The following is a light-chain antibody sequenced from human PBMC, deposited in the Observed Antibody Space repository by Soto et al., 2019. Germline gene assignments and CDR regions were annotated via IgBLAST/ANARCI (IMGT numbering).Light chain of an antibody. CDR2: SNN. CDR3: AAWDDSLKGYV. Sequence: QSVLTQPPSASGTPGQRVTISCSGSSSNIGSNTVNWYQQLPGTAPKLLIYSNNKRPSGVPDRSSGSKSGTSGSLAISGLQSEDEADYYCAAWDDSLKGYVFGAGTKVTVL. J-gene: IGLJ1*01. V-gene: IGLV1-44*01. CDR1: SSNIGSNT.